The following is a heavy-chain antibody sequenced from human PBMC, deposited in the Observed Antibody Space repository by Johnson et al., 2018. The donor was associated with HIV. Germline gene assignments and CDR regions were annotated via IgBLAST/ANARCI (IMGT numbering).Heavy chain of an antibody. CDR1: GFTFDDYA. Sequence: EVQLVESGGGLVQPGRYLRLSCAASGFTFDDYAMHWVRQAPGKGLEWVSAISGSGGSTYYADSVKGRFTISRDNSKNTLYLQMNSLRAEDTAVYYCARAFLHSSGWGPALPDAFDIWGQGTMVTVSS. J-gene: IGHJ3*02. D-gene: IGHD6-19*01. CDR2: ISGSGGST. CDR3: ARAFLHSSGWGPALPDAFDI. V-gene: IGHV3-23*04.